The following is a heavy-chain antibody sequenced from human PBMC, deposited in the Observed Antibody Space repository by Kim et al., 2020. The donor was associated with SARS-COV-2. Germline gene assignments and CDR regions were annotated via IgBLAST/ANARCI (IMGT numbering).Heavy chain of an antibody. Sequence: SETLSLTCTVSGGSISSGGYYWSWIRQHPGKGLEWIGYIYYSGSTYYNPSLKSRVTISVDTSKNQFSLKLSSVTAADTAVYYCARASPNPCGGDCYSRVLGGPYYFDYWGQGTLVTVSS. V-gene: IGHV4-31*03. CDR2: IYYSGST. D-gene: IGHD2-21*01. CDR3: ARASPNPCGGDCYSRVLGGPYYFDY. CDR1: GGSISSGGYY. J-gene: IGHJ4*02.